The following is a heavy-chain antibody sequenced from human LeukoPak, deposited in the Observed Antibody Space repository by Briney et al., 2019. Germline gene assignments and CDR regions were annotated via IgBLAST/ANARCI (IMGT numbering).Heavy chain of an antibody. CDR3: ARVRGLGVITPYLDY. Sequence: KPSETLSLTCTVSGGSISSDHWSWIRQPPGKGLEWIGCISYRGSTKYNPSLKSRVTISVDTPKNHFSLKLSSVTAADTAVYYCARVRGLGVITPYLDYWGQGTLVTVSS. CDR2: ISYRGST. D-gene: IGHD3-16*02. CDR1: GGSISSDH. J-gene: IGHJ4*02. V-gene: IGHV4-59*08.